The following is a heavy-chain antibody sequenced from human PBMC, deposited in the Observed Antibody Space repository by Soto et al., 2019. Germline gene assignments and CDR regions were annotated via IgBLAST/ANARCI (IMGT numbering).Heavy chain of an antibody. CDR3: AKDLGWGSSWYDAFDI. J-gene: IGHJ3*02. CDR1: GFTFSSYA. D-gene: IGHD6-13*01. V-gene: IGHV3-23*01. CDR2: ISGSGGST. Sequence: GGSLRLSCAASGFTFSSYAMSWVRQAPGKGLEWVSAISGSGGSTYYADSVKGRFTISRDNSKNTLYLQMNSLRAEDTALYYCAKDLGWGSSWYDAFDIWGQGTMFTVSS.